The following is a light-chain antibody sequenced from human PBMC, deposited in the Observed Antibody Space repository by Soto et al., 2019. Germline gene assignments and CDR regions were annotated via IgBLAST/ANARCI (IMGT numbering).Light chain of an antibody. J-gene: IGKJ1*01. Sequence: DIQMTQSPSTLSTSVGDRVTSTCRASQSISSRLAWYQQKPGKAPKLLIYDASTLETGVPSRFSGSGSGTEFTLTINSLQPDDFATYYCQQYNSYSWTFGQGTKVEIK. CDR3: QQYNSYSWT. CDR1: QSISSR. V-gene: IGKV1-5*01. CDR2: DAS.